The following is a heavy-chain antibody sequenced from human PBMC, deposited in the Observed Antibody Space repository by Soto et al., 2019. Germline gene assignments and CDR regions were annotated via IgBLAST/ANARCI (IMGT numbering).Heavy chain of an antibody. CDR2: ISAYNGNT. J-gene: IGHJ5*02. Sequence: QVQLVQSGAEVKKPGASVKVSCKASGYTFTSYGISWVRQAPGQGLEWMGWISAYNGNTNYAQKLQGRVTMTTDTSTSTAYMERRSLRSDDTAGYYCARPYRQQLVRGPDWVDPWGQGTLVTVSS. CDR3: ARPYRQQLVRGPDWVDP. CDR1: GYTFTSYG. V-gene: IGHV1-18*01. D-gene: IGHD6-13*01.